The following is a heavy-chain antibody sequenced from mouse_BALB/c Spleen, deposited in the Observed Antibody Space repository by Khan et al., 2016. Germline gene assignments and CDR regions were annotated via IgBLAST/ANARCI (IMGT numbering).Heavy chain of an antibody. CDR2: INPDSSTI. V-gene: IGHV4-1*02. CDR1: GFDFSRYC. CDR3: AKPDEYALFAH. Sequence: EVKLLESGGGLVQPGGSLKLSCAASGFDFSRYCMNWVRQAPGKGLEWIVYINPDSSTINYTPSLQDKFIISRDNAKHTLYLQMSKVRSEDTALYYSAKPDEYALFAHWGQGTLVTVSA. J-gene: IGHJ3*01.